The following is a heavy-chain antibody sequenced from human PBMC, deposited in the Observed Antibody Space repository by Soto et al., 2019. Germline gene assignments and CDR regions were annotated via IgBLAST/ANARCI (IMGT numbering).Heavy chain of an antibody. J-gene: IGHJ5*02. CDR2: IYYSGST. V-gene: IGHV4-39*01. CDR3: ARGIVVVQADISEQPNRYNWFDT. CDR1: GGSISSSSYY. D-gene: IGHD2-2*02. Sequence: SETLSLTCTVSGGSISSSSYYWGWIRQPPGKGLEWIGSIYYSGSTYYNPSLKSRVTISVDTSKNQFSLKLSSVTAADTAVYYCARGIVVVQADISEQPNRYNWFDTWGQGTLVTVSS.